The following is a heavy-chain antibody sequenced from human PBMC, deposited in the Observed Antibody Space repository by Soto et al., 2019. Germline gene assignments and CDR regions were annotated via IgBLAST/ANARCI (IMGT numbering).Heavy chain of an antibody. J-gene: IGHJ4*02. D-gene: IGHD6-13*01. CDR2: INPNSGGT. CDR3: AKDFAAAGTGSFDY. Sequence: ASVKVSCKASGYTFTGYYMHRVRQAPGQGLEWMGWINPNSGGTNYAQKFQGWVTMTRDTSISTAYMELSRLRSDDTAVYYCAKDFAAAGTGSFDYWGQGTLVTVSS. CDR1: GYTFTGYY. V-gene: IGHV1-2*04.